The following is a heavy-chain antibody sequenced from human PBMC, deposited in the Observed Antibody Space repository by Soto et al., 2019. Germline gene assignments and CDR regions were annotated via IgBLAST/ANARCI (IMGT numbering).Heavy chain of an antibody. CDR1: GYTFTGYS. J-gene: IGHJ6*02. V-gene: IGHV1-2*02. Sequence: ASVNVSCQASGYTFTGYSMHWVRQAPGQGLEWMGWINPNSGGTNYAQKFQGRVTMTRDTSISTAYMELSRLRSDDTAVYYCARDFVVVPAAIYYYGMDVWGQGTTVTVSS. CDR2: INPNSGGT. D-gene: IGHD2-2*01. CDR3: ARDFVVVPAAIYYYGMDV.